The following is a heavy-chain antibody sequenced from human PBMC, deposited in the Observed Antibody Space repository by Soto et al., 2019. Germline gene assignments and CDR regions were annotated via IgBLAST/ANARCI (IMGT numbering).Heavy chain of an antibody. Sequence: AASVKVSCKASGYTFTNYYIHWVRQAPGQGLEWMGIINPSGGSTSYAQKFQGRVTMTRDTSTSTVYMELSSLRSEDTAVYYCARGGMGSGSYYNPSSSYYYYGMDVWGQGTTVTVSS. CDR2: INPSGGST. D-gene: IGHD3-10*01. CDR3: ARGGMGSGSYYNPSSSYYYYGMDV. J-gene: IGHJ6*02. V-gene: IGHV1-46*03. CDR1: GYTFTNYY.